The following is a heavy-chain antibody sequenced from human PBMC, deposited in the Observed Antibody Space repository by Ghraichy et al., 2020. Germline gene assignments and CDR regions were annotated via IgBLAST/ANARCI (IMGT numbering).Heavy chain of an antibody. CDR2: IYYSGST. CDR3: ANMGATHRIDAFDI. CDR1: GGSISSSSYY. D-gene: IGHD1-26*01. V-gene: IGHV4-39*01. J-gene: IGHJ3*02. Sequence: SETLSLTCTVSGGSISSSSYYWGWIRQPPGKGLEWIGSIYYSGSTYYNPSLKSRVTISVDTSKNQFSLKLSSVTAADTAVYYCANMGATHRIDAFDIWGQGTMFTVSS.